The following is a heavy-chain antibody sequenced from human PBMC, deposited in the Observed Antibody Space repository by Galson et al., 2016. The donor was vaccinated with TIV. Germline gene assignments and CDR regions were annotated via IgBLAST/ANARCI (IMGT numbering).Heavy chain of an antibody. V-gene: IGHV1-69*13. CDR3: ATDRNTAMDTYYYYYGMDV. CDR2: IIPLFGSA. Sequence: SVKVSCKASGGSFSSYVFNWVRQAPGQGLEWMGNIIPLFGSANYAQKFQGRVTITADESTSTAYMELSRLRSEDTAIYYCATDRNTAMDTYYYYYGMDVWGQGTTVIVSS. D-gene: IGHD5-18*01. J-gene: IGHJ6*02. CDR1: GGSFSSYV.